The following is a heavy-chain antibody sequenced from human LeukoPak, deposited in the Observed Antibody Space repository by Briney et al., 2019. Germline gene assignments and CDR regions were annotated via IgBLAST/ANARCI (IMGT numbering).Heavy chain of an antibody. D-gene: IGHD6-13*01. J-gene: IGHJ5*02. Sequence: PGGSLRLSCAASGFTFTRHWMHWVRQAPGKGLVWVARISNDGTSTSYADSVKGRFTISRDNAKNSLYLQMNSLTAEDTAVYYCVRDLYLERLVPSKWFDLWGQGNLVTVSS. CDR1: GFTFTRHW. CDR2: ISNDGTST. V-gene: IGHV3-74*01. CDR3: VRDLYLERLVPSKWFDL.